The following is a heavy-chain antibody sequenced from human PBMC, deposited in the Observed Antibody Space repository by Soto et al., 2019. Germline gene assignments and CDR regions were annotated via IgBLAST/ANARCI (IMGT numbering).Heavy chain of an antibody. J-gene: IGHJ6*03. CDR1: GGSFSGYQ. D-gene: IGHD3-10*01. CDR3: ARGLILWFGELSRRGGYYYYMDV. V-gene: IGHV4-34*01. Sequence: QVQLQQWGAGLLKPSETLSLTCAVYGGSFSGYQWSWIRQTPGTGLEWIGEINDSGNINYNPSLKSRGTLLLDTPKKQISRKLSSVTAADSAVYYCARGLILWFGELSRRGGYYYYMDVWGKGTTVTVSS. CDR2: INDSGNI.